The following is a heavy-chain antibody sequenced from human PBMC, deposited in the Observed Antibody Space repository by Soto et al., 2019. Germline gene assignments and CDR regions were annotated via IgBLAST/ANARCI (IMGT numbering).Heavy chain of an antibody. V-gene: IGHV4-59*08. CDR3: ARKGSSSSTLLFDY. Sequence: PSETLSLTCTVSGGSISSYYWSWIRQRPGKGLEWIGYIYYSGSTTYNPSLKSRVTISVDTSKNQFSLKLSSVTAADTAVYYCARKGSSSSTLLFDYWGQGTLVTVSS. J-gene: IGHJ4*02. CDR1: GGSISSYY. CDR2: IYYSGST. D-gene: IGHD6-6*01.